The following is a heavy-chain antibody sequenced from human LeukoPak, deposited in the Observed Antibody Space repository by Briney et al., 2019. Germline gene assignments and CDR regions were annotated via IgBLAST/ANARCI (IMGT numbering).Heavy chain of an antibody. V-gene: IGHV3-30*02. Sequence: GGSLRLSCAASGFTFSSYGMHWVRQGPGKGLEWVAFIRNDGSHKYYADSVKGRFTISRDNSKNTLYLQMNSLRADDTAVYYCAKAGGSSWDPFDYWGQGALVTVSS. CDR1: GFTFSSYG. J-gene: IGHJ4*02. CDR3: AKAGGSSWDPFDY. CDR2: IRNDGSHK. D-gene: IGHD6-13*01.